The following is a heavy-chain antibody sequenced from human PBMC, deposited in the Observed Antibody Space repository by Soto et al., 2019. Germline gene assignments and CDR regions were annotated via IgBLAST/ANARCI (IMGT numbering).Heavy chain of an antibody. CDR3: ARDYYYYYGLDV. J-gene: IGHJ6*02. Sequence: PGGSLRLSCAASGFTFSDYYMTWIRQAPGKGLEWVSYLSSSGDNINYADSVKGRFTISRDNAKNSLYLQMNSLRAEDTAVYYCARDYYYYYGLDVWGQGTTVTVSS. CDR2: LSSSGDNI. CDR1: GFTFSDYY. V-gene: IGHV3-11*01.